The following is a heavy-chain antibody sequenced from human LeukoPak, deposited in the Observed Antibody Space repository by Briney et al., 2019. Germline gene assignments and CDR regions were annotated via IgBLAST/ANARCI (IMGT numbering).Heavy chain of an antibody. Sequence: GSLRLSCAASGFTFSSYWMSWVRQAPGKGLEWIGSIYYSGSTYYNPSLKSRVTISVDTSKNQFSLKLSSVTAADTAVYYCARVSNVLLWFGEQSSAFDPWGQGTLVTVSS. CDR1: GFTFSSYW. J-gene: IGHJ5*02. V-gene: IGHV4-39*07. CDR3: ARVSNVLLWFGEQSSAFDP. CDR2: IYYSGST. D-gene: IGHD3-10*01.